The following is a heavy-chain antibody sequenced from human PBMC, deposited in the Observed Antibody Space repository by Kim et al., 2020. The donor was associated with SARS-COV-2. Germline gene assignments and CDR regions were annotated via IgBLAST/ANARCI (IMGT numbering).Heavy chain of an antibody. CDR3: ARRYDIYYGMDV. CDR1: GGSISSYY. CDR2: IYYSGST. Sequence: SETLSLTCTVSGGSISSYYWSWIRQPPGKGLEWIGSIYYSGSTTYNPSLKSRVTISVDTSKNQFSQKLSSVTAADTAVYYCARRYDIYYGMDVWGQGT. J-gene: IGHJ6*02. D-gene: IGHD3-9*01. V-gene: IGHV4-59*13.